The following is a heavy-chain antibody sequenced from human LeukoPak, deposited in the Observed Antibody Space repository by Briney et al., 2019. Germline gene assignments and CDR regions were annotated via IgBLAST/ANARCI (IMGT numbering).Heavy chain of an antibody. CDR3: ARLTSRVGGVDY. CDR2: IYPGDSDT. Sequence: GESLKISCKGPGYSFTSYWIAWVRQMPGKGLEWMGFIYPGDSDTRYRPSSQGQVTISADKSISTAYLQWSSLKASDTAMYYCARLTSRVGGVDYWGQGTLVTVSS. D-gene: IGHD1-26*01. V-gene: IGHV5-51*01. J-gene: IGHJ4*02. CDR1: GYSFTSYW.